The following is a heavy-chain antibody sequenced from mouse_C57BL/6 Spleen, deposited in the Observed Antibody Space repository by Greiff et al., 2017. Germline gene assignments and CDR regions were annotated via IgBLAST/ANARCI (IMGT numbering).Heavy chain of an antibody. V-gene: IGHV1-66*01. D-gene: IGHD1-1*01. CDR3: ARFITTVVATGAMDY. Sequence: VQGVESGPELVKPGASVKISCKASGYSFTSYYIHWVKQRPGQGLEWIGWIYPGSGNTKYNEKFKGKATLTADTSSSTAYMQLSSLTSEDSAVYYCARFITTVVATGAMDYWGQGTSVTVSS. CDR1: GYSFTSYY. J-gene: IGHJ4*01. CDR2: IYPGSGNT.